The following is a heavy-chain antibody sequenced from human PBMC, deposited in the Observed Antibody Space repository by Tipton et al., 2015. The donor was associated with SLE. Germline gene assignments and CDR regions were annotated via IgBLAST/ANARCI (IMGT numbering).Heavy chain of an antibody. CDR2: INHRGST. V-gene: IGHV4-34*01. J-gene: IGHJ3*02. CDR1: GGSISSSSSYY. D-gene: IGHD6-19*01. CDR3: VTSGWNAFDM. Sequence: TLSLTCAVYGGSISSSSSYYWAWIRQPPGKGVEWIGEINHRGSTNYNPSLKSRVTISVDTSKNQFSLKLRSATAADTAVYYCVTSGWNAFDMWGQGTMVTVSS.